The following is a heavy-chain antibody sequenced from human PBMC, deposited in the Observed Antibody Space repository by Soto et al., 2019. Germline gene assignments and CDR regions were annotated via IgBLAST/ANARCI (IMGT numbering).Heavy chain of an antibody. J-gene: IGHJ6*02. CDR3: AREPVIIALSQLELRPHYYNGMDV. Sequence: ASVKVSCKASGYTFTSYYMHWVRQAPGQGLEWMGIINPSGGSTSYAQKFQGRVTMTRDTSTSTVYMELSSLRSEDTAVYYCAREPVIIALSQLELRPHYYNGMDVWGQGTTVTVSS. V-gene: IGHV1-46*01. D-gene: IGHD1-7*01. CDR2: INPSGGST. CDR1: GYTFTSYY.